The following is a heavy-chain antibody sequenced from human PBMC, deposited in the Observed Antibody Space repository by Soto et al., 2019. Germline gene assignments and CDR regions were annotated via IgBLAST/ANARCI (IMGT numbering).Heavy chain of an antibody. CDR2: ISAYNGNT. V-gene: IGHV1-18*01. CDR3: ARVSTVITFFGVVIISDHNWFAP. CDR1: GXTFTSYG. D-gene: IGHD3-3*01. Sequence: ASVKVSCKASGXTFTSYGISWVRQAPGQGLEWMGWISAYNGNTNYAQKLQGRVTMTTDTSTSTAYMELRSLRSDDTAVYYCARVSTVITFFGVVIISDHNWFAPWGKGTLVTVPS. J-gene: IGHJ5*02.